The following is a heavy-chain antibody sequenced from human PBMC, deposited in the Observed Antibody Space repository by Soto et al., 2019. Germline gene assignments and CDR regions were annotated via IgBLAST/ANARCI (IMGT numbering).Heavy chain of an antibody. Sequence: GGSLRLSCAASGFTFSSYCMHWVRQAPGKGLEWVAVIWYDGSNKYYADSVKGRFTISRDNSKNTLYLQMNSLRAEDTAVYYCAKEKISTSCCNWFDPWGQGTLVTVSS. V-gene: IGHV3-33*06. J-gene: IGHJ5*02. CDR1: GFTFSSYC. D-gene: IGHD2-2*01. CDR2: IWYDGSNK. CDR3: AKEKISTSCCNWFDP.